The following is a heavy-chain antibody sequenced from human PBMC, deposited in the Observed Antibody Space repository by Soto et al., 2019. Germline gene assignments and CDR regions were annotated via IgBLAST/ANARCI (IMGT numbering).Heavy chain of an antibody. CDR2: INADYGNT. J-gene: IGHJ6*02. V-gene: IGHV1-18*01. Sequence: QAQLVQSGAEVRKPGASVKVSCKASGYTFYSHSISWVRQAAGQGLEWMGRINADYGNTQYAQKFRGSVTMTTDTSTTTVYMELTKLRSDDTAVYYCARCIQGDYYYGMDVWGQGTTVTVSS. CDR3: ARCIQGDYYYGMDV. CDR1: GYTFYSHS. D-gene: IGHD5-18*01.